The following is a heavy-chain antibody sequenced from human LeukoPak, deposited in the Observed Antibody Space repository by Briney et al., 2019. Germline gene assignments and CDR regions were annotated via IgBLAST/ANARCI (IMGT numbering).Heavy chain of an antibody. CDR3: ARDRSISAAGDTY. J-gene: IGHJ4*02. V-gene: IGHV3-74*01. CDR2: VNRDGSST. D-gene: IGHD6-13*01. Sequence: PGGSLRRSCAASGFTFSDYWMHWVRQAPGKGLVWVSRVNRDGSSTSHADSVKGRFTISRDNAKNTLSLQMNSLRAEDTAVYYCARDRSISAAGDTYWGQGTLVTVSS. CDR1: GFTFSDYW.